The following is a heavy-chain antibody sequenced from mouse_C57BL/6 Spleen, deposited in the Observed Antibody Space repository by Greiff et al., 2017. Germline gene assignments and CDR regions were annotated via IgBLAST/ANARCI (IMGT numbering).Heavy chain of an antibody. CDR1: GYTFTSYW. D-gene: IGHD2-4*01. CDR3: ARRDYEYDEAWFAY. V-gene: IGHV1-64*01. Sequence: QVQLQQPGAELVKPGASVKLSCKASGYTFTSYWMHWVKQRPGQGLEWIGMIHPNSGSTNYNEKFKSKATLTVDKSSSTAYMQHSSLTSEDSAVYYCARRDYEYDEAWFAYWGQGTLVTVSA. J-gene: IGHJ3*01. CDR2: IHPNSGST.